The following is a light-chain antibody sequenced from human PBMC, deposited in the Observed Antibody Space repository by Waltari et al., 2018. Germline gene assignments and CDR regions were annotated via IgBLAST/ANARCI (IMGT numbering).Light chain of an antibody. CDR2: DVT. CDR3: CSYAGGDTVV. J-gene: IGLJ2*01. Sequence: QSALTQPRSVSGSPGQSVTISCTGTSSDVGGYKYVYWYQQHPGKAPNLMISDVTERPSGVPDRFSGSKSGNTASLTISGLQAEDEGDYYCCSYAGGDTVVFGGGTKLTVL. CDR1: SSDVGGYKY. V-gene: IGLV2-11*01.